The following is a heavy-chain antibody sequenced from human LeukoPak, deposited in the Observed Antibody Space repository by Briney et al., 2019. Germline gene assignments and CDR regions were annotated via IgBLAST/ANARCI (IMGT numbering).Heavy chain of an antibody. Sequence: SETLSLTCTVSGGSISSGSYYRSWIRQPAGKGLEWIGRIYTSGSTNHNPSLKSRVTISVDTSKNQFSLKLSSVTAADTAVYYCARAEYYYDSSGYRDWFDPWGQGTLVTVSS. V-gene: IGHV4-61*02. CDR3: ARAEYYYDSSGYRDWFDP. D-gene: IGHD3-22*01. CDR2: IYTSGST. J-gene: IGHJ5*02. CDR1: GGSISSGSYY.